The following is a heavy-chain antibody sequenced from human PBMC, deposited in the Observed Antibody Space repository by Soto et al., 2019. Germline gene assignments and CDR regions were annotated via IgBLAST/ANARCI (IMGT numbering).Heavy chain of an antibody. V-gene: IGHV3-73*02. D-gene: IGHD1-1*01. CDR3: ASSNDERYYYAMDV. CDR2: IRSKANSYAT. J-gene: IGHJ6*02. CDR1: GITFSGSA. Sequence: EVQLVESGGALVQPGGSLKLSCAASGITFSGSAMHWVRQASGKGLEWVGRIRSKANSYATAYGASVEGRFTISRDDSKSTAYLQMNSLITEDTAVYYCASSNDERYYYAMDVWDQGTTVTVSS.